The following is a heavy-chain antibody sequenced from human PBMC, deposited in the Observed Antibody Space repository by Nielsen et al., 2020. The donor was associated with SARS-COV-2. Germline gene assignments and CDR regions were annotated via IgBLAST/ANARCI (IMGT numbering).Heavy chain of an antibody. CDR1: GGSISSGGYY. Sequence: SETLSLTCTVSGGSISSGGYYWSWIRHHPGKGLEWIGYIYFSGRTCYNPSLKSRVTISVDTSKNQFSLSLRSVTAADTAVYYCARESSGYDHYNYGMDVWGQGTTATASS. D-gene: IGHD5-12*01. J-gene: IGHJ6*02. CDR2: IYFSGRT. V-gene: IGHV4-31*03. CDR3: ARESSGYDHYNYGMDV.